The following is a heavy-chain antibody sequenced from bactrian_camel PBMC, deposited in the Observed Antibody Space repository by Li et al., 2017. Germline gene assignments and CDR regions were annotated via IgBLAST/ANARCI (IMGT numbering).Heavy chain of an antibody. D-gene: IGHD3*01. Sequence: QVQLVESGGGSVQAGGSLKLSCAASGVIFSTCGMAWYRQAPGKEREWVSTIRGDGLTAYIDSVKGRFTISRDNAKNTLYLQMNALKTEDTAVYVCRASCLTDRVAVYWGQGTQVTVS. CDR2: IRGDGLT. J-gene: IGHJ4*01. CDR1: GVIFSTCG. V-gene: IGHV3S53*01. CDR3: RASCLTDRVAVY.